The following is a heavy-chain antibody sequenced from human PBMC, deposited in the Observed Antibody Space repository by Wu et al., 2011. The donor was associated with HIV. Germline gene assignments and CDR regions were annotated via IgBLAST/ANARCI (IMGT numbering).Heavy chain of an antibody. Sequence: EVQLVQSGAEVKKPGATVKISCKVSGYTFTDYYMHWVQQAPGKGLEWMGLVDPEDGETIYAEKFQGRVTITADTSTDTAYMELSSLRSEDTAVYYCATGSGIIAARRYSSFDPWGQGTLVTVSS. D-gene: IGHD6-6*01. V-gene: IGHV1-69-2*01. CDR3: ATGSGIIAARRYSSFDP. CDR2: VDPEDGET. CDR1: GYTFTDYY. J-gene: IGHJ5*02.